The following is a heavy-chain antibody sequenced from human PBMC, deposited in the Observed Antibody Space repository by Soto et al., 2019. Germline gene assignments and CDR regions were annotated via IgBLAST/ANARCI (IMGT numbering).Heavy chain of an antibody. V-gene: IGHV3-30*18. J-gene: IGHJ4*02. CDR1: GFTFSSYG. D-gene: IGHD3-22*01. CDR3: AKDRSRYYYDSSHEY. Sequence: QVHLVESGGGVVKPGRSLRLSCVASGFTFSSYGMHWVRQAPGKGLEWVAVVSYDGRNKYHADSVKGRFTISRDNSKNTLYLQMNSLRTEDTAVYYCAKDRSRYYYDSSHEYWGQGALVTVSS. CDR2: VSYDGRNK.